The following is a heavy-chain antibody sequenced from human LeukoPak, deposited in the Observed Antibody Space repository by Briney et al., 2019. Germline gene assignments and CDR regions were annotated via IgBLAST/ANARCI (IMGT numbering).Heavy chain of an antibody. CDR3: ASLNCSSTSCLGMDV. D-gene: IGHD2-2*01. V-gene: IGHV3-48*03. CDR1: GFTFSSYE. Sequence: GGSLSLYCAASGFTFSSYEMNWVRQAQGKGLEWVSYISSSGSNIYYADSVKGRFTISRDNAKNSLYLQMDSLRAEDTAVYYCASLNCSSTSCLGMDVWGKGTTVTVSS. J-gene: IGHJ6*04. CDR2: ISSSGSNI.